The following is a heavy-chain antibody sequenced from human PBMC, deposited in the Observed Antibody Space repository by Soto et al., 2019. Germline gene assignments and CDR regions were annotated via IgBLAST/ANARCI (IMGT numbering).Heavy chain of an antibody. J-gene: IGHJ6*02. Sequence: PSETLSLTCTVSGGSISSSSYYWSWIRQPPGKGLEWIGYIYYSGSTNYNPSLKSRVTISVDTSKNQFSLKLSSVTAADTAVYYCARHGLGYCSGGSCYYYYYYGMDVWGQGTTVTVSS. V-gene: IGHV4-61*05. CDR1: GGSISSSSYY. CDR2: IYYSGST. CDR3: ARHGLGYCSGGSCYYYYYYGMDV. D-gene: IGHD2-15*01.